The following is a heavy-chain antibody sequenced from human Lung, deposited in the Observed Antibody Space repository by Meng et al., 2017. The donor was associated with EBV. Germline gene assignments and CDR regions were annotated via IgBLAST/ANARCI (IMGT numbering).Heavy chain of an antibody. D-gene: IGHD6-6*01. Sequence: VTVTDAGPGLVKTSQTLFLTCTGSGGSIRFGDYYWSWIRQPPGKGLEWIGYIYDSGSTSYNPSLMSRVTISVDTSRNQFSLKLTSVTAADTAVYYCAREYSSSSGLPGPWGQGTLVTVSS. CDR1: GGSIRFGDYY. CDR3: AREYSSSSGLPGP. V-gene: IGHV4-30-4*08. CDR2: IYDSGST. J-gene: IGHJ5*02.